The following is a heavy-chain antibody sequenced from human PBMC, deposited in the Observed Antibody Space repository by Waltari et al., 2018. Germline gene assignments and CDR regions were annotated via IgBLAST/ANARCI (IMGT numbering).Heavy chain of an antibody. J-gene: IGHJ4*02. CDR2: IVGSGSST. Sequence: EVQLLESGGTLVQSGGSLGLSCSASGFTFRNSGLGWVRWAPEEGLEWGSAIVGSGSSTFYADSVKGRFTISRDNSKNTLYLQMDSLRAEDTAVYYCVKGGCSSDSCLEYWGQGTLVTVSS. D-gene: IGHD2-2*01. CDR1: GFTFRNSG. CDR3: VKGGCSSDSCLEY. V-gene: IGHV3-23*01.